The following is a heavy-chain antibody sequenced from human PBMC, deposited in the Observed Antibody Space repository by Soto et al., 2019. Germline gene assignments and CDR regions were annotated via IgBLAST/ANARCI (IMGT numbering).Heavy chain of an antibody. D-gene: IGHD6-13*01. CDR2: IDPSDSYT. CDR1: GYSFTSYW. Sequence: GESLKISCKGSGYSFTSYWISWVRQMPGKGLEWMGRIDPSDSYTNYSPSFQGHVTISADKSISTAYLQWSSLKASDTAMYYCARHFIAAADLNWFDPWGQGTLVTVS. J-gene: IGHJ5*02. CDR3: ARHFIAAADLNWFDP. V-gene: IGHV5-10-1*01.